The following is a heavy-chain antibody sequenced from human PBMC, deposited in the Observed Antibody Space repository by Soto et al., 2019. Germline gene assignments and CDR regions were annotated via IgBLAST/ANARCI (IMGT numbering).Heavy chain of an antibody. J-gene: IGHJ6*02. D-gene: IGHD6-13*01. CDR3: ARDALFSSWYTGYYYYYGMDV. Sequence: GGSLRLSYAASGFTFSSYAMHWVRQAPGKGLEWVAVISYDGSNKYYADSVKGRFTISRDNSKNTLYLQMNSLRAEDTAVYYCARDALFSSWYTGYYYYYGMDVWGQGTTVTVSS. CDR2: ISYDGSNK. V-gene: IGHV3-30-3*01. CDR1: GFTFSSYA.